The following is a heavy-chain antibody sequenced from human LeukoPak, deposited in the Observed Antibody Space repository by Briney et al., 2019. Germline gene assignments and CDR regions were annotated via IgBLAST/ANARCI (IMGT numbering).Heavy chain of an antibody. D-gene: IGHD6-19*01. Sequence: ASVKVSCKASGYTFTSYGISWVRQAPGQGLEWMGWISAYNGNTNYAQKLRGRVTMTTDTSTSTAYMELRSLRSDDTAVYYCARAMGSSGWYNLYYFDYWGQGTLVTVSS. CDR3: ARAMGSSGWYNLYYFDY. V-gene: IGHV1-18*01. J-gene: IGHJ4*02. CDR1: GYTFTSYG. CDR2: ISAYNGNT.